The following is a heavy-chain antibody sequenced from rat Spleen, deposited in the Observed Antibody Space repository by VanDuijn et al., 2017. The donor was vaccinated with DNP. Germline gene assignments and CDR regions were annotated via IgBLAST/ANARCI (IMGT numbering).Heavy chain of an antibody. D-gene: IGHD1-11*01. J-gene: IGHJ4*01. CDR3: ALEGTAPYYAMDA. Sequence: EVQVLESGGGLVQPGNSLKLSCATSGFTFSTAWMYWYRQFPEKRLEWVARIKAKSNNYATDYTESVKGRFTISRDDSKSSIYLQMNNLKEEDTAIYYCALEGTAPYYAMDAWGQGTSVTVSS. V-gene: IGHV6-6*01. CDR1: GFTFSTAW. CDR2: IKAKSNNYAT.